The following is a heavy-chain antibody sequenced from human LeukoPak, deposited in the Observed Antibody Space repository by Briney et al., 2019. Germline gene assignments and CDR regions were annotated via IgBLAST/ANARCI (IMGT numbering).Heavy chain of an antibody. Sequence: SQTLSPTCTVSGGSISSGGYSWSWIRQHPGKGLEWIGYIYYSGSTYYNPSLKSRVTISVDTSKNQFSLKLSSVTAADTAVYYCARVRLYGSSWFDPWGQGTLVTVSS. J-gene: IGHJ5*02. CDR3: ARVRLYGSSWFDP. D-gene: IGHD1-26*01. V-gene: IGHV4-31*03. CDR2: IYYSGST. CDR1: GGSISSGGYS.